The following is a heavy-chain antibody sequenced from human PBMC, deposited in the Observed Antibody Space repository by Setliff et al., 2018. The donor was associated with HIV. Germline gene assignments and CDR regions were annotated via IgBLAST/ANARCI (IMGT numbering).Heavy chain of an antibody. CDR3: VRDNSYYYGSGGHHFYGVDV. V-gene: IGHV4-38-2*02. CDR2: IYHSGST. D-gene: IGHD3-10*01. Sequence: SETLSLTCALSGCSISNGYYWGWIRQPSGKGLEWIGSIYHSGSTFYNPSLRSRVSISIDTSKNQCSLKLTSVTAADTAVYYCVRDNSYYYGSGGHHFYGVDVWGQGATVTVSS. CDR1: GCSISNGYY. J-gene: IGHJ6*02.